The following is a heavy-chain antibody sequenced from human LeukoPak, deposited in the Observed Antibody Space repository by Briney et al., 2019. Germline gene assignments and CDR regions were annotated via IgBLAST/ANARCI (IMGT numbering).Heavy chain of an antibody. V-gene: IGHV4-39*01. CDR1: GGSISLSSYY. Sequence: SETLSLTCTVSGGSISLSSYYWGRIRQPPGKGLEWIGSIYYSGTTFYNPSLKSRVTISVDTSKNQFSLKLSSVTAADTAVYYCAAYGSGSYRDFDSWGQGTLVTVSS. CDR3: AAYGSGSYRDFDS. D-gene: IGHD3-10*01. J-gene: IGHJ4*02. CDR2: IYYSGTT.